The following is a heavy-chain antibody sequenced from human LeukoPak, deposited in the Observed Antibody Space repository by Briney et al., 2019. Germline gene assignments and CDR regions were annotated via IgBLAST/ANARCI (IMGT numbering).Heavy chain of an antibody. CDR1: GFNFSDSR. V-gene: IGHV3-7*04. Sequence: GGSLRLSCATSGFNFSDSRMTWVRQAPGKGLQWVANINRDGTEKHFLDSVEGRFTISRDNAKKSLYLLMNSLRPQDTTVYFCVRGDWYFESWGQGTLVTVSS. J-gene: IGHJ4*02. CDR2: INRDGTEK. D-gene: IGHD2-21*01. CDR3: VRGDWYFES.